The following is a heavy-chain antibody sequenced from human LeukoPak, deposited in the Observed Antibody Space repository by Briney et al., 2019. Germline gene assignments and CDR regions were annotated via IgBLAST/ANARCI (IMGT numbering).Heavy chain of an antibody. D-gene: IGHD3-10*01. Sequence: GSSVKVSCKASGGTFSSYAISWVRQAPGQGLEWMGGIIPIFGTANYAQKFRGRVTITTDESTSTAYMELSSLRSEDTAVYYCARGMVRGVPGPYFDYWGQGTLVTVSS. CDR1: GGTFSSYA. J-gene: IGHJ4*02. CDR2: IIPIFGTA. V-gene: IGHV1-69*05. CDR3: ARGMVRGVPGPYFDY.